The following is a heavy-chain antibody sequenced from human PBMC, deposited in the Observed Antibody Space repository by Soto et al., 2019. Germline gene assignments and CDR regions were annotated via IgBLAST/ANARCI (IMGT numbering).Heavy chain of an antibody. D-gene: IGHD4-17*01. V-gene: IGHV3-23*01. CDR1: GFDFSSYA. J-gene: IGHJ4*02. CDR2: ITYTGDTT. CDR3: AKDWPGTSSVTSDY. Sequence: DVYLLESGGTLVRPGGTLRRSCAASGFDFSSYAMTWVRQAPGKGLEWVSGITYTGDTTYYADSVKGRFTISRDNYRNTLYLQMNSLRADDTAMYFCAKDWPGTSSVTSDYWGQGTLVTVSS.